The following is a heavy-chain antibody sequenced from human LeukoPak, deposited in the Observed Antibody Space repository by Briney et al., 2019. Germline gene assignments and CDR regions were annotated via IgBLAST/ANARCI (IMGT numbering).Heavy chain of an antibody. CDR2: ISGSGGST. V-gene: IGHV3-23*01. J-gene: IGHJ4*02. D-gene: IGHD3-10*01. CDR1: GFTFSSYA. Sequence: PGGSLRLSCAASGFTFSSYAMSWVRQAPGKGLEWVSAISGSGGSTYYADSVKGRFTISRDNSKNTLYLQMNSLRAEDTAVYYCAKSPRGVLLWFGELFDYWGQGTLVTVSS. CDR3: AKSPRGVLLWFGELFDY.